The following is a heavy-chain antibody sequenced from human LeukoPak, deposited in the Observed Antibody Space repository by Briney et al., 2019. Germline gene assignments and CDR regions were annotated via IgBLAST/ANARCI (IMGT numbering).Heavy chain of an antibody. CDR2: IYPGDSDT. CDR3: ASSEHPDYFDY. V-gene: IGHV5-51*01. J-gene: IGHJ4*02. D-gene: IGHD1/OR15-1a*01. CDR1: GYTFTSYW. Sequence: GESLKISCKGSGYTFTSYWIAWVRQMPGKGLEWMGFIYPGDSDTRYSPTFQGQVTISADKSISTAYLQWSSLKASDTAIYYCASSEHPDYFDYWGQGTLVTVSS.